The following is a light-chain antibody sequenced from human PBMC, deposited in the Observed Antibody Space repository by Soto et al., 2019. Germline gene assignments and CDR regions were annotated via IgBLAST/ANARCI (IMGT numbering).Light chain of an antibody. Sequence: DIHVTQSPATLAGSIGDRVTITCRASQTISSWLAWYQQKQGKALKLLIHITSNLQSGVPSRFSGSGSGTDFTLTISCLQSEDFATYYCQQYYSYPRTFGQGTKVDIK. CDR2: ITS. CDR1: QTISSW. V-gene: IGKV1-5*01. CDR3: QQYYSYPRT. J-gene: IGKJ1*01.